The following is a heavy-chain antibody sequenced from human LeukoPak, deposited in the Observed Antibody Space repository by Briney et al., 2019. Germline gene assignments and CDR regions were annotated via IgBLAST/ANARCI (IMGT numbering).Heavy chain of an antibody. Sequence: NPGGSLRLSCAASGFTFTNAWMTWVRQAPGKGLEWVGRIKSKTHGGTTDYAAPVKGRFTISRDDSKNTLYLQMNSLRAEDTAVYYCAKGPGTNAFDIWGQGTMVTVSS. CDR1: GFTFTNAW. J-gene: IGHJ3*02. V-gene: IGHV3-15*01. CDR3: AKGPGTNAFDI. CDR2: IKSKTHGGTT.